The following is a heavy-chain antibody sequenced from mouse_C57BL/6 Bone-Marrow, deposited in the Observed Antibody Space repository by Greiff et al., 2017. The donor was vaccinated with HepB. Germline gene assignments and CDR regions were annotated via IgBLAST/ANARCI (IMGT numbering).Heavy chain of an antibody. Sequence: EVKLQESGPGLVKPSQSLSLTCSVTGYSITSGYYWNWIRQFPGNKLEWMGYISYDGSNNYNPSLKNRISITRDTSKNQFFLKLNSVTTEDTATYYCASDPSTIPSYWYFDVWGTGTTVTVSS. V-gene: IGHV3-6*01. D-gene: IGHD2-1*01. CDR2: ISYDGSN. J-gene: IGHJ1*03. CDR3: ASDPSTIPSYWYFDV. CDR1: GYSITSGYY.